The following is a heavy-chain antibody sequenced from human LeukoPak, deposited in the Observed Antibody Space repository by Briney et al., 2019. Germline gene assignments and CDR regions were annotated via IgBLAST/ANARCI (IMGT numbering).Heavy chain of an antibody. CDR3: AISERYFWGVFFGAEYFQH. V-gene: IGHV1-69*13. D-gene: IGHD3-3*01. Sequence: ASVKVSCKASGGTFSSYAISWVRQAPGQGLEWMGGIIPIFGTANYAQKFQGRVTITADESTSTAYMELSSLRSEDTAVYYCAISERYFWGVFFGAEYFQHWGQGTLVTVSS. CDR2: IIPIFGTA. J-gene: IGHJ1*01. CDR1: GGTFSSYA.